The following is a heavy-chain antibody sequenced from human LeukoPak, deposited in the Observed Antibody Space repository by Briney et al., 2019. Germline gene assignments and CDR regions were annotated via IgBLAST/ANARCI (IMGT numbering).Heavy chain of an antibody. CDR1: GGTFSSYA. Sequence: GASVKVSCKASGGTFSSYAISWVRQAPGQGLEWMGWISAYNGNTNYAQKLQGRVTMTTDTSTSTAYMELRSLRSDDTAVYYRARAHAEPTVVTPDYWGQGTLVTVSS. CDR2: ISAYNGNT. CDR3: ARAHAEPTVVTPDY. J-gene: IGHJ4*02. D-gene: IGHD4-23*01. V-gene: IGHV1-18*01.